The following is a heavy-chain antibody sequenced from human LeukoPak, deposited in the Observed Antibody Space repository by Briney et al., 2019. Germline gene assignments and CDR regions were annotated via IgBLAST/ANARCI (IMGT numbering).Heavy chain of an antibody. CDR1: GFTVSSNY. V-gene: IGHV3-66*01. D-gene: IGHD5-18*01. Sequence: GGSLRLSCAASGFTVSSNYMSWVRQAPGKGLEWVSVIYSNGKAYYTDSVKGRFTISRDIAQNTLFLQMNNLRAEDTAVYYCARDRADGYNYGDSFDYWGQGTLVTVSS. CDR3: ARDRADGYNYGDSFDY. J-gene: IGHJ4*02. CDR2: IYSNGKA.